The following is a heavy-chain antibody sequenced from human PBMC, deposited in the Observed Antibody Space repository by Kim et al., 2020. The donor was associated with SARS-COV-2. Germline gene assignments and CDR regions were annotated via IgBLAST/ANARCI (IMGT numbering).Heavy chain of an antibody. V-gene: IGHV1-3*01. CDR2: INAGNGNT. D-gene: IGHD1-1*01. J-gene: IGHJ4*02. Sequence: ASVKVSCKGSGYTFRTYAMHWVRQAPGQRLEWMGWINAGNGNTKYSQKFQGRVTITRETSASTAYMELSSLTSEDTAVYYCARGGTITSYYFDNWGQGTL. CDR1: GYTFRTYA. CDR3: ARGGTITSYYFDN.